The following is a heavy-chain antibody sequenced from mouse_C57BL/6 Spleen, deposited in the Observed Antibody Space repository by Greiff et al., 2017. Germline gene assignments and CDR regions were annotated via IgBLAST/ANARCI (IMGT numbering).Heavy chain of an antibody. CDR2: IKPSNGGT. V-gene: IGHV1-53*01. J-gene: IGHJ1*03. CDR3: ARSGRYHFDV. Sequence: QVQLQQPGTELVKPGASVKLSCKASGYTFTSYWMHWVKQRPGQGLEWIGNIKPSNGGTNYNEKFKSKATLPVDKTSSTAYMQLSSLTSEDSAVYYSARSGRYHFDVWGTGTTVTVAS. D-gene: IGHD1-1*01. CDR1: GYTFTSYW.